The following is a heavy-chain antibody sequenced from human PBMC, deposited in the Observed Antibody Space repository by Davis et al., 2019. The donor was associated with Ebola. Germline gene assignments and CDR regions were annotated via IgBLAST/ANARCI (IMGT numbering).Heavy chain of an antibody. CDR1: GYSFTDDG. Sequence: ASVKVSCKASGYSFTDDGISWVRQAPGQGLEWMGWISTYNGNTNYAQKVQGRITMTTDTSTSTAYMELRSLRSEDTAVYYCARETTVTIFDYWGQGTLVTVSS. D-gene: IGHD4-17*01. CDR2: ISTYNGNT. CDR3: ARETTVTIFDY. J-gene: IGHJ4*02. V-gene: IGHV1-18*01.